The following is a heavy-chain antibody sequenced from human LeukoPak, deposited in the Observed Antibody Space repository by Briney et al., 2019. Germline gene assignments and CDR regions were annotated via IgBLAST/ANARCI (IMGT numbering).Heavy chain of an antibody. D-gene: IGHD2-15*01. CDR3: AKSRRAYCSGGSCFGLWDF. CDR1: GFTFRTYW. Sequence: PGGSLRLSCAASGFTFRTYWMHWVRQAPGKGLVWVSRINSDESSTTYADSVKGRFTISRDNAKNTLYLQMNSLRAEDTAVYYCAKSRRAYCSGGSCFGLWDFRGQGTLVTVSS. CDR2: INSDESST. V-gene: IGHV3-74*01. J-gene: IGHJ4*02.